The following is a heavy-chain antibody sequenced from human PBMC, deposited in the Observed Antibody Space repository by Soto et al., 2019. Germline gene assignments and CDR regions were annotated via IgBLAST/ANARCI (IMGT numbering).Heavy chain of an antibody. CDR1: GGTFSSYA. D-gene: IGHD4-17*01. CDR2: IIPIFGTA. CDR3: ARGAPTVTLYYFDY. J-gene: IGHJ4*02. V-gene: IGHV1-69*12. Sequence: QVQLVQSGAEVKKPGSSVKVSCKASGGTFSSYAISWVRQAPGQGLEWMGGIIPIFGTANYAQKFQGRVTXLAFEXXSTAYMELSSLRSEDTAVYYCARGAPTVTLYYFDYWGQGTLVTVSS.